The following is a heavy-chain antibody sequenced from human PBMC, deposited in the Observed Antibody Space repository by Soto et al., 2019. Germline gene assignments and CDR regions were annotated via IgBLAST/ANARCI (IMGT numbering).Heavy chain of an antibody. Sequence: SETLSLTCSVSGDSIRSSNYYWGWIRKPPGKGLEWIGSMFESGSTYSNPSLKSRVTISIDTSRNPFSLDLRSVTAADTATYYCTRRRSGWYMGFDPWGQGTLVTVSS. CDR1: GDSIRSSNYY. V-gene: IGHV4-39*01. CDR2: MFESGST. J-gene: IGHJ5*02. D-gene: IGHD6-19*01. CDR3: TRRRSGWYMGFDP.